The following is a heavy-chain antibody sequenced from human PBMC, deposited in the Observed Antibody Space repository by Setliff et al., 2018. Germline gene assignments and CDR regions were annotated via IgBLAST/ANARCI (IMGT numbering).Heavy chain of an antibody. CDR3: ARTYDSSGYHDAFDI. D-gene: IGHD3-22*01. J-gene: IGHJ3*02. CDR1: GYTFTSYW. Sequence: GESLTISCKGSGYTFTSYWIGWVRHMPGKGLEWMGIIYPGDSDTRYSPSFQGQVTISADKSITTAYLQWSSLRASDTAMYYCARTYDSSGYHDAFDIWGQGTMVTVSS. CDR2: IYPGDSDT. V-gene: IGHV5-51*01.